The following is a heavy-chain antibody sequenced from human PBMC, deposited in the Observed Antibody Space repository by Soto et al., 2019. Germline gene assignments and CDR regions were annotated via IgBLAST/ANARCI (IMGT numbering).Heavy chain of an antibody. Sequence: GGSLRLSCVGTGLNFDDFAMHWVRQAPGKGLEWVSGITWNSRVLAYADSVKGRFTISRDNARNSLYPQMDSLRDEDTALYYCAKGRYDFWSPYYFDSWGQGTLVTVSS. CDR1: GLNFDDFA. D-gene: IGHD3-3*01. CDR3: AKGRYDFWSPYYFDS. J-gene: IGHJ4*02. V-gene: IGHV3-9*01. CDR2: ITWNSRVL.